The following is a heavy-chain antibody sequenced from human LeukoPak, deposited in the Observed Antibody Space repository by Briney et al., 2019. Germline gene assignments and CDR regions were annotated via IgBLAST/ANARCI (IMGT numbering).Heavy chain of an antibody. Sequence: SETLSLTCTVSGGSISSGGYYWSWIRQHPGKGLEWIGFVFYSGSTYYNPSLKSRVTVSVDTSKNQFSLKLSSVTAADTAVYYCARARIAAATPPYRFDYWGQGTLVTVSS. D-gene: IGHD6-13*01. V-gene: IGHV4-31*03. CDR1: GGSISSGGYY. CDR2: VFYSGST. J-gene: IGHJ4*02. CDR3: ARARIAAATPPYRFDY.